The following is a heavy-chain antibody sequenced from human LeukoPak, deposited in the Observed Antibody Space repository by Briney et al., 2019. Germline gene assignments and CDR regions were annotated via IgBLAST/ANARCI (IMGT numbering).Heavy chain of an antibody. J-gene: IGHJ4*02. V-gene: IGHV4-30-2*01. CDR2: IYHSGST. CDR3: ARDRYGNHTYFDY. Sequence: PSQTLSLTCAVSGGSISSGGYSWSWIRQPPGKGLEWIGYIYHSGSTYYNPSLKSRVTISVDRSKNQFSLKLSSVTAADTAVYYCARDRYGNHTYFDYWGQGTLVTVSS. CDR1: GGSISSGGYS. D-gene: IGHD4-11*01.